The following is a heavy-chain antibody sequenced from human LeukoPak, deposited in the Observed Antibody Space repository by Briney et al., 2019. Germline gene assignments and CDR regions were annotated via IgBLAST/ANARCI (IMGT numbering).Heavy chain of an antibody. J-gene: IGHJ5*02. Sequence: PSDTLSLTCTVSGYAISGGYYWGWIRQPPGKGLEWIGSIYHNGNTYYNPSLKSRVTISVDTSKNEFSLKLSSVTAADTAVYYCARAYHSSWYLNWFDPWGQGTLVTVSS. CDR2: IYHNGNT. D-gene: IGHD6-13*01. CDR1: GYAISGGYY. CDR3: ARAYHSSWYLNWFDP. V-gene: IGHV4-38-2*02.